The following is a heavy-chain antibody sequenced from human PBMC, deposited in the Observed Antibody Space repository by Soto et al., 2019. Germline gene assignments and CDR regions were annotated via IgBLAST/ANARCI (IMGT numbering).Heavy chain of an antibody. CDR2: ISSDGNDK. CDR3: ARGYYSPLYNSGPYH. Sequence: GGSLRLSCVVSGLTLRSYAMHWVRQAPGKGLDWVAVISSDGNDKYYADSVKGRFTISRDNSKNTLYLQLNSLGADDTAVYYCARGYYSPLYNSGPYHWGQGTLVTVSS. CDR1: GLTLRSYA. V-gene: IGHV3-30-3*01. J-gene: IGHJ5*02. D-gene: IGHD3-22*01.